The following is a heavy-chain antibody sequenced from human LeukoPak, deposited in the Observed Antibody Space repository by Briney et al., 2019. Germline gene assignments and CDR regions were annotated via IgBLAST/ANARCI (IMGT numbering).Heavy chain of an antibody. Sequence: GGSLSLSCAASGFTFSSYAMSWVRQAPGKGLEWVSAISGSGGSTYYADSVKGRFTISRDNSKNTLYLQMNNLRAEDTAVYYCAKGNGDYGDLIDAFDIWGQGTMVTVSS. CDR1: GFTFSSYA. D-gene: IGHD4-17*01. J-gene: IGHJ3*02. V-gene: IGHV3-23*01. CDR2: ISGSGGST. CDR3: AKGNGDYGDLIDAFDI.